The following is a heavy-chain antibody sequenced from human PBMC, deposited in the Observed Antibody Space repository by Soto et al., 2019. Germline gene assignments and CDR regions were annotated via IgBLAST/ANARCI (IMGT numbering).Heavy chain of an antibody. Sequence: PGGSLRLSCETSGFIFKMYWMHWVRQVPGQGPQWVARITDDGSTTYYAASVEGRFTISRDNAKNALYLQMTSLRPDDTAVYYCTGGPRPTSIGTGAFWGQGTLVTVSS. V-gene: IGHV3-74*01. CDR2: ITDDGSTT. CDR1: GFIFKMYW. D-gene: IGHD3-10*01. CDR3: TGGPRPTSIGTGAF. J-gene: IGHJ4*02.